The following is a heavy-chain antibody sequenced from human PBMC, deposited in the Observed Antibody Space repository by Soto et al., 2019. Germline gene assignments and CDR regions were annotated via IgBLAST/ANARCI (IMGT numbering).Heavy chain of an antibody. V-gene: IGHV3-23*01. CDR1: GFNFKKFA. CDR2: ISCCGGST. CDR3: AKADGEQWLVPHLDK. Sequence: EVQLLESGGGVVQPGGSLRLSCLASGFNFKKFAMAWVRQAPGEGLEWVSGISCCGGSTSYADSVKGRFSIARDDSKNTLSLQMNSLRVEDTAQYYCAKADGEQWLVPHLDKWGQGTLVTVS. D-gene: IGHD6-19*01. J-gene: IGHJ4*02.